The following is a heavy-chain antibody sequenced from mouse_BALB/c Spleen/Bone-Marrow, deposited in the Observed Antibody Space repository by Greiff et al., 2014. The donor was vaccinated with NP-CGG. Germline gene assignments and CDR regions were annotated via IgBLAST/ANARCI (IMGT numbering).Heavy chain of an antibody. V-gene: IGHV1-77*01. CDR1: GYTFTDYY. D-gene: IGHD3-3*01. J-gene: IGHJ3*01. Sequence: LVESGAELAGPGASVKLSCKASGYTFTDYYINWVKQRTGQGLEWIGEIYPGSGNTYYNEKFKGKATLTADKSSSTAYMQLSSLTSEDSAVYFCAREGDPGAWFAYWGQGTLVTVSA. CDR3: AREGDPGAWFAY. CDR2: IYPGSGNT.